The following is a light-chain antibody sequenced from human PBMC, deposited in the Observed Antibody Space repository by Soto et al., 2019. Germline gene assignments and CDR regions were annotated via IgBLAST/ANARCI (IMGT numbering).Light chain of an antibody. CDR3: QQSHSTPYT. J-gene: IGKJ2*01. V-gene: IGKV1-39*01. Sequence: EIQMTQSPSSLSASFGDRVTLNCRASQSIDTYLNWYQQKPGTAPKLLMYAASTLHSGVPSRFSGSGSGTAVTLTISSLQHEEFATYLCQQSHSTPYTFGQGTKLEI. CDR1: QSIDTY. CDR2: AAS.